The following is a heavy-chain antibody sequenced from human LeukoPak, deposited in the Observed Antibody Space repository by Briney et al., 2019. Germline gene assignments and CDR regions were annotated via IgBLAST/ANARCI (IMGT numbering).Heavy chain of an antibody. CDR2: INPNSGGT. J-gene: IGHJ6*02. Sequence: ASVKVSCKASGYTFTGYYMHWVRQAPGQVLEWMGWINPNSGGTNYAQKFQGRVTMTRDTSISTAYMELSRLRSDDTAVYYCANSGPFIWYAFWSGYYVDHYGMDVWGQGTTVTVSS. D-gene: IGHD3-3*01. CDR3: ANSGPFIWYAFWSGYYVDHYGMDV. CDR1: GYTFTGYY. V-gene: IGHV1-2*02.